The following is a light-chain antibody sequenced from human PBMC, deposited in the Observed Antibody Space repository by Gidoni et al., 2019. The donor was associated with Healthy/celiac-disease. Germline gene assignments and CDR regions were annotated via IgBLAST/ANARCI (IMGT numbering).Light chain of an antibody. CDR3: QQYNSYPYT. J-gene: IGKJ2*01. V-gene: IGKV1-5*03. CDR2: KAS. Sequence: DIQMTQSPSTLSASVGDRLTFTYRASQSNSSWLAWYQQKPAKDPKLLIYKASSLESGVPSRFSGSGSGTEFTLTISSLQPDDFATYYCQQYNSYPYTFXQXTKLEIK. CDR1: QSNSSW.